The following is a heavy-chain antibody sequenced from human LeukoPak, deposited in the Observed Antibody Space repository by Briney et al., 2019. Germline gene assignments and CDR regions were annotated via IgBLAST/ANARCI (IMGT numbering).Heavy chain of an antibody. CDR2: ISSSSSYI. CDR3: ARDSTYYYDSSGYPPDY. J-gene: IGHJ4*02. Sequence: GGSLRLSCAVSGFTFSSYSMNWVRQAPGKGLEWVSSISSSSSYIYYADPVKGRFTISRDNAKNSLYLQMNSLRAEDTAVYYCARDSTYYYDSSGYPPDYWGQGTLVTVSS. V-gene: IGHV3-21*01. D-gene: IGHD3-22*01. CDR1: GFTFSSYS.